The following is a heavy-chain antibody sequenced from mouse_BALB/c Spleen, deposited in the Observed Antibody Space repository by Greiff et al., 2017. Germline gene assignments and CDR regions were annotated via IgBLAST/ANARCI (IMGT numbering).Heavy chain of an antibody. CDR1: GFTFSSYA. D-gene: IGHD3-1*01. CDR3: ARDPSGYDFDY. CDR2: ISSGGST. J-gene: IGHJ2*01. V-gene: IGHV5-6-5*01. Sequence: EVQGVESGGGLVKPGGSLKLSCAASGFTFSSYAMSWVRQTPEKRLEWVASISSGGSTYYPDSVKCRFTISRDNARNILYLQMSSLRSEDTAMYYCARDPSGYDFDYWGQGTTLTVSS.